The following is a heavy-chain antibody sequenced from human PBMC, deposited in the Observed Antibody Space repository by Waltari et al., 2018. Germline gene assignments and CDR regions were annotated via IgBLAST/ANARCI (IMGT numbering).Heavy chain of an antibody. CDR2: IFHSGTS. Sequence: QVQLKESGPGLVKPSETLSLTCTVSGYSISSGYYWDWIRQPPGKGLEWIGSIFHSGTSYYNPSLKSRVTISLDKSKNQFSLKLSSVTAADTAVYYCASLRVGATDYWGQGTLVTVSS. CDR1: GYSISSGYY. CDR3: ASLRVGATDY. V-gene: IGHV4-38-2*02. D-gene: IGHD1-26*01. J-gene: IGHJ4*02.